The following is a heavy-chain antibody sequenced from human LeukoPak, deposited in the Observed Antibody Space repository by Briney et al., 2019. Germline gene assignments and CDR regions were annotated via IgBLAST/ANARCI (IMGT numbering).Heavy chain of an antibody. V-gene: IGHV1-69*13. CDR1: GGTFSSHA. D-gene: IGHD6-13*01. J-gene: IGHJ5*02. CDR3: ARKRYSSSWSHRENWFDP. CDR2: IIPIFGTA. Sequence: SVKVSCKASGGTFSSHAISWVRQAPGQGLEWMGGIIPIFGTANYAQKFQGRVTITADESTSTAYMELSSLRSEDAAVYYCARKRYSSSWSHRENWFDPWGQGTLVTVSS.